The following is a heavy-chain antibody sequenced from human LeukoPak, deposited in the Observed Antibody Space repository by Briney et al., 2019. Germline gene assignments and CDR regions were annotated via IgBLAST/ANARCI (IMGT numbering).Heavy chain of an antibody. CDR1: GFTLSNAW. CDR2: IKSKIDGGTA. J-gene: IGHJ4*02. D-gene: IGHD6-19*01. Sequence: GGSLRLSCAASGFTLSNAWMSWVRQAPGKGLEWVGRIKSKIDGGTADCAAPVKGRFTISRDESKNTLYLQMNSLRTEDTAVYYCTTPRPSSSGWYIFDYWGQGTLVTVSS. CDR3: TTPRPSSSGWYIFDY. V-gene: IGHV3-15*01.